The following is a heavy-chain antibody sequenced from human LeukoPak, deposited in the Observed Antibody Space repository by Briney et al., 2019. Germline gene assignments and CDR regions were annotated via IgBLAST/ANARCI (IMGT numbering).Heavy chain of an antibody. CDR1: GFTFGTYW. J-gene: IGHJ2*01. D-gene: IGHD6-13*01. CDR2: IQRDGTST. V-gene: IGHV3-74*01. Sequence: GGSLRLSCAASGFTFGTYWMHWVRQIPGKGLVWVSRIQRDGTSTHYADSVGGRFSLSRDNAEDTLYLQMNSLRAEDTAVYYCAREQEAAGNWFFDRWGRGTLVTVSS. CDR3: AREQEAAGNWFFDR.